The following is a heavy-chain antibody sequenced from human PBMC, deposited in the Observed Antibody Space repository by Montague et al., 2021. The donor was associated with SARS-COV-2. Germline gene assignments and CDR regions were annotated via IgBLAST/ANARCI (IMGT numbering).Heavy chain of an antibody. V-gene: IGHV4-34*01. CDR2: INHSGST. CDR1: GGSFSGYY. J-gene: IGHJ4*02. D-gene: IGHD3-10*01. Sequence: SETLSLTCAVYGGSFSGYYWNWIRQPPGKGLEWMGEINHSGSTNYNPSLKSRVTMPVDTSKNQFSLKLSSVTAADTAVYYCARGARQGYGFRLGSFDSWGQGTLVTVSS. CDR3: ARGARQGYGFRLGSFDS.